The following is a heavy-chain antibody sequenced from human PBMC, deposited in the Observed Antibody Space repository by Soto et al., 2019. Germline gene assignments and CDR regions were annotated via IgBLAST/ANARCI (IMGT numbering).Heavy chain of an antibody. CDR1: GGSISSGDYY. J-gene: IGHJ4*02. CDR2: IYYSGST. V-gene: IGHV4-30-4*01. CDR3: ARVGGFGATTIDY. Sequence: PXXTLSLPCTVSGGSISSGDYYWSSIRQPPGKGLEWIGYIYYSGSTYYNPSLKSRVTISVDTSKNQFSLKLSSVHAADTAVYYCARVGGFGATTIDYWGQGTLVTVSS. D-gene: IGHD3-10*01.